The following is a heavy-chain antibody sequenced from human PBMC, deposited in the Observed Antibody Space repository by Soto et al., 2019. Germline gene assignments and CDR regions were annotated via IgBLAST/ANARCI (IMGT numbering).Heavy chain of an antibody. V-gene: IGHV1-46*01. Sequence: QVQLVQSGAEVKKPGASVKVSCKASGYTFTSYYMHWVRQAPGQGLEWMGIINPSGGSTSYAQKFQSRVTMTRDTSTITGYRELSSLRSEDTAVYYCARGGRGYYDSSGYYLWGQGILVTVSS. D-gene: IGHD3-22*01. CDR1: GYTFTSYY. J-gene: IGHJ5*02. CDR2: INPSGGST. CDR3: ARGGRGYYDSSGYYL.